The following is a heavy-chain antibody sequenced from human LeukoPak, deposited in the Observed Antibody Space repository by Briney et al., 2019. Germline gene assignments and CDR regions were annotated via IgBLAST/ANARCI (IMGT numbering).Heavy chain of an antibody. CDR2: IGGGDGSI. V-gene: IGHV3-23*01. CDR3: AKGMGLAHYYFYGMDV. J-gene: IGHJ6*02. D-gene: IGHD6-19*01. Sequence: GGSLRLSCAAPGFTFSNFAVNWVRQAPGKGLEWVSVIGGGDGSIYYADSVKGRFTISRDNSKNTLYLQMTSLRAEDEAIYYCAKGMGLAHYYFYGMDVWGQGTTVTVSS. CDR1: GFTFSNFA.